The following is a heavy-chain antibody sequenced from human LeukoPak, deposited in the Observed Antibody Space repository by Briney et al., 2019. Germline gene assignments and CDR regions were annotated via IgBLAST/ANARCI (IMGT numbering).Heavy chain of an antibody. CDR1: GFTSIAYA. V-gene: IGHV3-23*01. CDR2: ISGGGVTT. Sequence: PGGSLRLSCVGSGFTSIAYALTWARQAPGKGLEWVSGISGGGVTTYYVDSVKGRITISRDNSKNTLYLQMNSLRAEDTAVYYCAKYTGRRAFDMWGQGTMVTVSS. CDR3: AKYTGRRAFDM. D-gene: IGHD7-27*01. J-gene: IGHJ3*02.